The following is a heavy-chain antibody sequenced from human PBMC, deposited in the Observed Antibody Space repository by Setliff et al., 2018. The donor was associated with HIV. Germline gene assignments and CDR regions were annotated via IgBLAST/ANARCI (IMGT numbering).Heavy chain of an antibody. CDR1: GFTFSSYW. Sequence: GGSLRLSCAASGFTFSSYWMSWVRQAPGKGLEWVGRIKSIISGGTTDYAAPVKHRFTISRDDSKNMVYLQMNSLKTEDTAVYYCTTGGGGANWGQGTLVTVSS. J-gene: IGHJ4*02. CDR2: IKSIISGGTT. CDR3: TTGGGGAN. V-gene: IGHV3-15*01. D-gene: IGHD3-16*01.